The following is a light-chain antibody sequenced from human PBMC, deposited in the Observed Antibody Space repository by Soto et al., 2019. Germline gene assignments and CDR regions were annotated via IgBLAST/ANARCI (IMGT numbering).Light chain of an antibody. CDR1: QSVSSSY. CDR2: GAS. Sequence: EIVLTQSPGTLSLSPWERATLSCRASQSVSSSYLAWYQQKPGQAPRLLIYGASSRATDIPDRFSGSGSGTDFTLTISRLEPEDFAVYYCQQHGNSPPYSFGQGTKLEIK. V-gene: IGKV3-20*01. CDR3: QQHGNSPPYS. J-gene: IGKJ2*03.